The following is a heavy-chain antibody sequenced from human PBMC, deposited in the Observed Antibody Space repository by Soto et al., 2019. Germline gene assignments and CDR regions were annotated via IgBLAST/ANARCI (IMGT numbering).Heavy chain of an antibody. D-gene: IGHD2-2*01. CDR2: IYYSGST. CDR3: AREGPYCSTTSCYWGGMDV. CDR1: GGSISSYY. J-gene: IGHJ6*02. V-gene: IGHV4-59*01. Sequence: SETLSLTCTVSGGSISSYYWSWIRQPPGKGLEWIGYIYYSGSTNYNPSLKSRVTISVDTSKNQFSLKLSSVTAADTAVYYCAREGPYCSTTSCYWGGMDVWGQGTTVTVSS.